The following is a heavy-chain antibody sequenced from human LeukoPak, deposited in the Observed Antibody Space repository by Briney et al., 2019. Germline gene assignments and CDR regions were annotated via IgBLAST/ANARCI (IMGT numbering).Heavy chain of an antibody. V-gene: IGHV3-30*02. J-gene: IGHJ4*02. Sequence: GGSLRLSCTASAFSLEYYGMHWVRQAPGKGLEWVSFISYDETKTYYGESVKGRFTVSRDNSKNTLALQLNSVRDDDAAVHYCVKDKDVGCTWPSYFFDWGQGTLVTVSS. CDR1: AFSLEYYG. CDR3: VKDKDVGCTWPSYFFD. D-gene: IGHD2-15*01. CDR2: ISYDETKT.